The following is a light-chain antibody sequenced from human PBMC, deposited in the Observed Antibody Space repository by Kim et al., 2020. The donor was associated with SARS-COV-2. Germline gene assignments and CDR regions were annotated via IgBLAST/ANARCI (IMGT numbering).Light chain of an antibody. CDR3: QQYNNWPPMYS. CDR1: KRVSNN. Sequence: SQGERATLPCGARKRVSNNLAGYQQKPGQAPRRLIYGASTRATGIPARFRGSGSGTEFTLTISSLQSEEFAVYYCQQYNNWPPMYSFGQGTKLEI. J-gene: IGKJ2*03. CDR2: GAS. V-gene: IGKV3-15*01.